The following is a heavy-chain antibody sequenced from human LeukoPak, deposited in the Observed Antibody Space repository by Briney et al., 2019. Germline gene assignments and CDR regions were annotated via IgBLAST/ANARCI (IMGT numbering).Heavy chain of an antibody. Sequence: SETLSLTCTVSGGYINSHYWGWIRQPPGKVLEYIGYISYTGSAIYGPSLESRVTISIDTSKKQFSLNLRSVNTADTAVYYCARVDLGGSGYFFDLWGQGALVTVSS. D-gene: IGHD3-22*01. V-gene: IGHV4-59*11. CDR3: ARVDLGGSGYFFDL. CDR1: GGYINSHY. CDR2: ISYTGSA. J-gene: IGHJ4*02.